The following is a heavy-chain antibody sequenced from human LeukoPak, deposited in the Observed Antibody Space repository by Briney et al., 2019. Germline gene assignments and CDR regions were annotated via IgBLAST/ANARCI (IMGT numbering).Heavy chain of an antibody. D-gene: IGHD1-26*01. Sequence: GESLKISCQISGYRFTNYWIGWVRQLPGEGLEWVGIIFPGDSDSHYSPSFRGQVTLSVDQSTTTAYLQWDSLKASDSAIYFFVRHQRWSYHFDYWGQGTLISVSS. CDR3: VRHQRWSYHFDY. CDR1: GYRFTNYW. J-gene: IGHJ4*02. CDR2: IFPGDSDS. V-gene: IGHV5-51*01.